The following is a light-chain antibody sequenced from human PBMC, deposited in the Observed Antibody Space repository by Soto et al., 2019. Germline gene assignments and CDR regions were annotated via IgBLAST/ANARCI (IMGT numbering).Light chain of an antibody. Sequence: QPASVSGSPGQSITISCTGTSSDVGSYNLVSWYQQHPGKAPKLMIYEGSKRPSGVSDRFSGSKSGNTASLTISGLRAEDEADYYCCSYAGSSTFYVFGTGTKLTVL. V-gene: IGLV2-23*01. CDR2: EGS. CDR1: SSDVGSYNL. J-gene: IGLJ1*01. CDR3: CSYAGSSTFYV.